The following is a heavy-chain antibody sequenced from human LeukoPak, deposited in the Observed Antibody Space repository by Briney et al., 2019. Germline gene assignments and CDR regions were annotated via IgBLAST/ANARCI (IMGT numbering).Heavy chain of an antibody. Sequence: SETLSLTCTVSGGSISSYYWSWVRQPPEKGLEWIGYIYDSGTTSYNPSLKCRATISVDTSRNQFSLKLTSVTAADTAVYYCARAPELFYFDHWGQGTLVPVSS. CDR1: GGSISSYY. CDR3: ARAPELFYFDH. CDR2: IYDSGTT. V-gene: IGHV4-59*01. D-gene: IGHD3-10*01. J-gene: IGHJ4*02.